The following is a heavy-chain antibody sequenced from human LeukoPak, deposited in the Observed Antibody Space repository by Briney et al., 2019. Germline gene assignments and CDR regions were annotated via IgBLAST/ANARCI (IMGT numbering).Heavy chain of an antibody. CDR1: GFTFSRYS. CDR2: INRNSTYI. CDR3: ARDLAVATPYYYYYMDV. V-gene: IGHV3-21*01. J-gene: IGHJ6*03. D-gene: IGHD6-19*01. Sequence: HPGGSLRLSCAASGFTFSRYSMDWVRQAPGKGLEWVSSINRNSTYIYYADTVKGRFTISRGNANSSLYLQMNSLRAEDTALYYCARDLAVATPYYYYYMDVWGKGTTVTVSS.